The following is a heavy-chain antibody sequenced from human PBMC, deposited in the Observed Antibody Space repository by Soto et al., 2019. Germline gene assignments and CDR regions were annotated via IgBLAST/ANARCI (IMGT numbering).Heavy chain of an antibody. Sequence: KPSETLSLTCTVSGASISSGDYFWSWICQSPGKGLQWIGYIYDSGSSYYNPSLKSRVTMSVDTSKNQFSLKLSSVTAADTAVYYCAREKGYISGPKNFDYWGQGTLVTVSS. CDR3: AREKGYISGPKNFDY. CDR1: GASISSGDYF. D-gene: IGHD5-12*01. V-gene: IGHV4-30-4*01. J-gene: IGHJ4*02. CDR2: IYDSGSS.